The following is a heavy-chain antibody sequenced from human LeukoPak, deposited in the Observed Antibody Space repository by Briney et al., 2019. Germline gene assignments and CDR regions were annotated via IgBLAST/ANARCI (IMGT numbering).Heavy chain of an antibody. CDR2: MNPNSGNT. V-gene: IGHV1-8*01. D-gene: IGHD2-15*01. J-gene: IGHJ4*02. CDR3: ARPEYCSGGSCYGVFDY. CDR1: GYTFTSYH. Sequence: ASVKVSCKASGYTFTSYHINWVRQAPGQGLEWMGWMNPNSGNTGYAQKFQGRVTMTRNTSISTAYMELSSLRSEDTAVYYCARPEYCSGGSCYGVFDYWGQGTLVTVSS.